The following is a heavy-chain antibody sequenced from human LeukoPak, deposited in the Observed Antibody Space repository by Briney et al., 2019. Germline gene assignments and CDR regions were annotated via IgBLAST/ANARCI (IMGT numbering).Heavy chain of an antibody. Sequence: GRSLRLSCAASGFTFSSYGMHWVRQAPGKGLEWVAVIWYDGSNKYYADSVKGRFTISRDNPKNTLYLQMSSLRAEDTAVYYCARELVTTEYYYYYGMDVWGQGTTVTVSS. D-gene: IGHD4-17*01. J-gene: IGHJ6*02. CDR3: ARELVTTEYYYYYGMDV. CDR1: GFTFSSYG. V-gene: IGHV3-33*01. CDR2: IWYDGSNK.